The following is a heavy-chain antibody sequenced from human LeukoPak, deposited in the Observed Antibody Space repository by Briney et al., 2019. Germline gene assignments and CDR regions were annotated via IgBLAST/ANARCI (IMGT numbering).Heavy chain of an antibody. CDR3: AREDGIAVAGTPLYGMDV. V-gene: IGHV1-46*01. Sequence: PWASVNVSCKASGYTFTSYYMHWVRQAPGQGLEWMGIINPSGGSTSYAHKFQGRVTMTRDTSTSTVYMELSSLRSEDTAVYYCAREDGIAVAGTPLYGMDVWGQGTTVTVSS. D-gene: IGHD6-19*01. CDR2: INPSGGST. J-gene: IGHJ6*02. CDR1: GYTFTSYY.